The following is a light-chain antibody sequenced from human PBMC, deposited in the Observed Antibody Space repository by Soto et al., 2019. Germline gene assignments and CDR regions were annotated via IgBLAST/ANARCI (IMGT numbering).Light chain of an antibody. J-gene: IGKJ4*01. Sequence: DIQMTQSPSSLSVSVGDRVTITCRASQSIGGFLNWYQQKLGKAPKLLIYAASSLQSGVPSRFSGSRSGTDFTLTISSLQPEDFATYYCQQRYSTPLTFGGGTKVEI. CDR1: QSIGGF. V-gene: IGKV1-39*01. CDR2: AAS. CDR3: QQRYSTPLT.